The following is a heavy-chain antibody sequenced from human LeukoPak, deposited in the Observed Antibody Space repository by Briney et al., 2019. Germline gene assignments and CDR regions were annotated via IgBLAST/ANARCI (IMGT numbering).Heavy chain of an antibody. CDR3: ARARSIVGATGALYNGMDV. Sequence: SVTVSCKASEGTFSSYTITWVRQAPGQGLEWMGRIIPMVDIANYAQNFQGRVTITADKSTSTAYMELTSLRSEDTAVYYCARARSIVGATGALYNGMDVWGQGTTVTVSS. CDR2: IIPMVDIA. CDR1: EGTFSSYT. V-gene: IGHV1-69*02. D-gene: IGHD1-26*01. J-gene: IGHJ6*02.